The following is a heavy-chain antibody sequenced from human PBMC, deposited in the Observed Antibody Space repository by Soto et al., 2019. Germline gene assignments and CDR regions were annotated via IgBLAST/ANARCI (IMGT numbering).Heavy chain of an antibody. Sequence: EVQLLESGGGLVQPGGSLRLSCAASGFTFSSHAMSWVRQAPGKGLEWVSAISGSGGSTYYADSVKGRFTISRDNSKNTLFLHMSGLRAEDTAVYYCARDRRPSIYSGLAVWGQGTTVIVSS. V-gene: IGHV3-23*01. CDR2: ISGSGGST. CDR1: GFTFSSHA. CDR3: ARDRRPSIYSGLAV. D-gene: IGHD2-2*01. J-gene: IGHJ6*02.